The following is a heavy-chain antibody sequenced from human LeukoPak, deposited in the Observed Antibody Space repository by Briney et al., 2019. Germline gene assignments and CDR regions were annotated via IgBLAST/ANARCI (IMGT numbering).Heavy chain of an antibody. D-gene: IGHD3-22*01. CDR3: ARARRNYYDSSGFDV. CDR1: GGSISSYY. V-gene: IGHV4-59*01. CDR2: IYYSGST. J-gene: IGHJ6*02. Sequence: SETLSLTCTVSGGSISSYYWSWIRQPPGKGLEWIGYIYYSGSTNYNPSLKSRVTISVDTSKNQFPLKLSSMTAADTAVYYCARARRNYYDSSGFDVWGQGTTVTVSS.